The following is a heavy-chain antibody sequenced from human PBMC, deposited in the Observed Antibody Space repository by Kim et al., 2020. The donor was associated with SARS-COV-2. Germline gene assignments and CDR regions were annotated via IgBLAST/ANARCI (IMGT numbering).Heavy chain of an antibody. CDR2: YT. CDR3: ARHQAVAGDY. J-gene: IGHJ4*02. V-gene: IGHV5-10-1*01. Sequence: YTNYSPSFQGHVTSSADKSISTAYLQWSSLKASDTAMYYCARHQAVAGDYWGQGTLVTVSS. D-gene: IGHD6-19*01.